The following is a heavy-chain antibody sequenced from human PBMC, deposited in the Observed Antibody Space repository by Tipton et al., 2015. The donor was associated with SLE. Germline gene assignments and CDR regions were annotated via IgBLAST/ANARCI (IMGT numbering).Heavy chain of an antibody. J-gene: IGHJ6*03. V-gene: IGHV4-61*02. CDR3: ARGYQLPLGPYYYYYMDV. Sequence: TLSLTCTVSGGSISSGSYYWSWIRQPAGKGLEWLGRIYTRGSTNYNPSLKSRVTISIDTSKNQFSLKLSSVTAADTAVYYCARGYQLPLGPYYYYYMDVWGKGTTVTVSS. CDR2: IYTRGST. D-gene: IGHD2-2*01. CDR1: GGSISSGSYY.